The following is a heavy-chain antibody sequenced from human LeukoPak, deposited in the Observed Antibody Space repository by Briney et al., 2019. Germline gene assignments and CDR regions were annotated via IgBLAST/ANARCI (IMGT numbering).Heavy chain of an antibody. J-gene: IGHJ4*02. CDR1: GGSISSGSYY. V-gene: IGHV4-39*07. Sequence: PSETLSLTCTVSGGSISSGSYYWGWIRQPPGKGLEWIGSIYYSGSTYYNPSLKSRVTISVDTSKNQFSLKLSSVTAADTAVYYCARVGPGDPTTTTQFWSSSWFDYWGQGTLVTVSS. D-gene: IGHD6-13*01. CDR3: ARVGPGDPTTTTQFWSSSWFDY. CDR2: IYYSGST.